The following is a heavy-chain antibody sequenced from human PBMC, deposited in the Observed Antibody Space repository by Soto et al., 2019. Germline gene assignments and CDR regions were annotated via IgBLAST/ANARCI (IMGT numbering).Heavy chain of an antibody. CDR3: AREQLERLPSPLYYYYYMDV. Sequence: SETLSLTCTVSGGSISSGDYYWSWIRQPPGKGLEWIGYIYYSGSTYYNPSLKSRVTISVDTSKNQFSLKLSSVTAADTAVYYCAREQLERLPSPLYYYYYMDVWGKGTTVTVSS. CDR2: IYYSGST. D-gene: IGHD1-1*01. CDR1: GGSISSGDYY. J-gene: IGHJ6*03. V-gene: IGHV4-30-4*02.